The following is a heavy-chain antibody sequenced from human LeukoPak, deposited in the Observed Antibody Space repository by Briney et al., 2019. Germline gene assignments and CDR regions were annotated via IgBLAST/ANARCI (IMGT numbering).Heavy chain of an antibody. Sequence: ASVKVSCKASGYNFITYAMHWVRQAPGQGLEWMGYINVGNGDTKYSQKFQGRVTFTRDTSASTAYMELSSLRSKDTAVYYCAASRGWRYFDYWGQGTLVTVSS. CDR2: INVGNGDT. D-gene: IGHD6-19*01. V-gene: IGHV1-3*01. CDR1: GYNFITYA. CDR3: AASRGWRYFDY. J-gene: IGHJ4*02.